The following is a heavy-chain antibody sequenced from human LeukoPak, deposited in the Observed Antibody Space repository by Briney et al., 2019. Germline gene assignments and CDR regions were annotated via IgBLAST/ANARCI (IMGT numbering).Heavy chain of an antibody. CDR2: INPNSSAT. V-gene: IGHV1-2*02. CDR1: GYTFTDNY. Sequence: ASVKVSCKASGYTFTDNYIHWVRQAPGQGLEWVGWINPNSSATNYAQKLQGRVTMTRDTSISTAYMELSRLTSDDTAVYYCASRDGPQGAFDYWGQGTLVTVSS. CDR3: ASRDGPQGAFDY. J-gene: IGHJ4*02. D-gene: IGHD5-24*01.